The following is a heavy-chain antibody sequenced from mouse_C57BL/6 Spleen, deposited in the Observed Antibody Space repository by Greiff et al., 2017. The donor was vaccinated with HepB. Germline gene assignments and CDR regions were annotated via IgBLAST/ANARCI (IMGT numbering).Heavy chain of an antibody. CDR3: ARVGDSNYLDY. D-gene: IGHD2-5*01. V-gene: IGHV5-4*03. CDR2: ISDGGSYT. CDR1: GFTFSSYA. Sequence: EVKLMESGGGLVKPGGSLKLSCAASGFTFSSYAMSWVRQTPEKRLEWVATISDGGSYTYYPDNVKGRFTISRDNAKNNLYLQVSHLKSEGTAMYYCARVGDSNYLDYWGQGTTLSVSS. J-gene: IGHJ2*01.